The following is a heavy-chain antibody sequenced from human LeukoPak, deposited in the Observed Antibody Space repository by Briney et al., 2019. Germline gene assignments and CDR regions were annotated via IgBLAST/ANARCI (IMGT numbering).Heavy chain of an antibody. D-gene: IGHD6-6*01. J-gene: IGHJ5*02. Sequence: SETLSLTCTVSGGSISSGSYFWSWIRQPAGKGLEWIGRIYTSGSTNYNPSLKSRVTMSVDTSKNQFSLKLSSVTAADTAVYYCARDRLYSSSSGDWFDPWGQGTLVTVSS. CDR1: GGSISSGSYF. V-gene: IGHV4-61*02. CDR2: IYTSGST. CDR3: ARDRLYSSSSGDWFDP.